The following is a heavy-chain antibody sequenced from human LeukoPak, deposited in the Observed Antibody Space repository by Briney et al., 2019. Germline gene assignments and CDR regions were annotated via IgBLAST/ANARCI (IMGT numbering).Heavy chain of an antibody. V-gene: IGHV4-61*08. D-gene: IGHD5-18*01. Sequence: PSETLSLTCTVSGGSYSSGGYYWSWIRQPPGKGLEWIGSVHYSGSTNYNPSLRSRVTISVDTSKTQISLRLSSVTAADTAVYYCARGRGYSYGYSSDSRGQGTLVTVSS. CDR3: ARGRGYSYGYSSDS. J-gene: IGHJ4*02. CDR2: VHYSGST. CDR1: GGSYSSGGYY.